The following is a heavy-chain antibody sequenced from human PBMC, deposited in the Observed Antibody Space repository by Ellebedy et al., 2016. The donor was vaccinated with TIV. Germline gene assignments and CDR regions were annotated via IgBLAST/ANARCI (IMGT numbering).Heavy chain of an antibody. Sequence: GGSLRLXCATSGFTFSSYAMTWVRQAPGKGLEWVSSITSSGDRTNYADSVKGRFTISRDNFKSTLFLQMNTLTAEDTAVYYCARASGKYYFDYWGQGTLVTVSS. CDR3: ARASGKYYFDY. CDR2: ITSSGDRT. CDR1: GFTFSSYA. J-gene: IGHJ4*02. V-gene: IGHV3-23*01.